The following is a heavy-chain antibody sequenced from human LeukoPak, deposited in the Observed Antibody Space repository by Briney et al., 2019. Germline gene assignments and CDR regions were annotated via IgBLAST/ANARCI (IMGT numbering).Heavy chain of an antibody. CDR1: GFTFNTYA. D-gene: IGHD3-10*01. V-gene: IGHV3-64D*08. CDR2: IDHTGGTT. Sequence: QPGGSLRLSCSASGFTFNTYAMHWVRQAPGKGLEYVSAIDHTGGTTSYADSVKGRFTISRDNSKNTLYLQMSSLRSEDTAVYYCAPGKFDYWSQGTLVTVSS. CDR3: APGKFDY. J-gene: IGHJ4*02.